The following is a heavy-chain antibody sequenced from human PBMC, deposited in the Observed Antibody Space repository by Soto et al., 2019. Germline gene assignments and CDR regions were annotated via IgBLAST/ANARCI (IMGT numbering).Heavy chain of an antibody. D-gene: IGHD3-10*01. Sequence: ASVKVSCKASGYTFTSYGISWVRQAPGQGLEWMGWISAYNANTNYAQKLQGRVTMTTDTSTSTAYMELRSLRSDDTAVYYCARDLSPLRGVSSIGIWGQGTMVTVSS. V-gene: IGHV1-18*01. CDR2: ISAYNANT. CDR3: ARDLSPLRGVSSIGI. J-gene: IGHJ3*02. CDR1: GYTFTSYG.